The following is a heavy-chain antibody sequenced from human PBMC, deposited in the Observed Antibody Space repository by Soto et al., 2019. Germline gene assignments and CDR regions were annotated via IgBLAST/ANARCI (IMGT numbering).Heavy chain of an antibody. CDR2: VKTDGSLT. CDR1: GFSFSSYW. V-gene: IGHV3-74*01. Sequence: EVQLVESGGGLVQPGGSLRLSCAASGFSFSSYWMHWVRQAPGKGLVWVSRVKTDGSLTNYADSVKGRFTISRDNAKNTVYMQMNRRRAEDRAVYYCVRSYDIWGQGTMVTVSS. J-gene: IGHJ3*02. CDR3: VRSYDI.